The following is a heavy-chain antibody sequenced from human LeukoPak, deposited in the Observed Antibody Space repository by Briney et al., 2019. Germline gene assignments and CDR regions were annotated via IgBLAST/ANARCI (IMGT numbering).Heavy chain of an antibody. CDR3: TTDRYSSSWYRY. CDR2: IKSKTDGGTT. J-gene: IGHJ4*02. V-gene: IGHV3-15*01. CDR1: GFTFSNAW. Sequence: GGSLRLSCAASGFTFSNAWMSWVRQAPGKGLEWVGRIKSKTDGGTTDYAAPVKGRFTISRDDSKNTLYLQMNSLKTEDTAVYYCTTDRYSSSWYRYWGQGTLVTVSS. D-gene: IGHD6-13*01.